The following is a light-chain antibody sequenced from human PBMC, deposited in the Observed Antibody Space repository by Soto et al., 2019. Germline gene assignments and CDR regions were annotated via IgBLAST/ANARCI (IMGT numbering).Light chain of an antibody. CDR2: EVS. CDR1: SIDVGGYNY. V-gene: IGLV2-14*01. J-gene: IGLJ2*01. Sequence: QSALTQPASVSGSPGQSFTISCPGTSIDVGGYNYVSWYQQHPGKAPKLMIYEVSNRPSGVSNRFSGSKSGNTASLTISGLQAEDEADYYCSSYTSSSTPHVVFGGGTKLTVL. CDR3: SSYTSSSTPHVV.